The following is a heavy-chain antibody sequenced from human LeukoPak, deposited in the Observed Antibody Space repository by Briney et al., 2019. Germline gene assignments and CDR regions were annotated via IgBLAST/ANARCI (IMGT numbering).Heavy chain of an antibody. CDR3: ARDHILTAGYFQH. Sequence: GGSLRLSCAASGFTFSSYRMNWVRQAPGKGLEWVSYISSSSSTIYYADSVKGRFTISRDNAKNSLYLQMNSLRAEDTAVYYCARDHILTAGYFQHWGQGTLVTVSS. CDR1: GFTFSSYR. CDR2: ISSSSSTI. J-gene: IGHJ1*01. V-gene: IGHV3-48*01. D-gene: IGHD3-9*01.